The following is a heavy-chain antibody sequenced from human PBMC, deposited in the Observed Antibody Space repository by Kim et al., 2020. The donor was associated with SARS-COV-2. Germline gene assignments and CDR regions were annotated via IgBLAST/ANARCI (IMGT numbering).Heavy chain of an antibody. CDR3: AKEGSLSSSWYFLGGYFQH. CDR2: ISGDGGST. Sequence: GGSLRLSCAASGFTFGGYAMHWVRQAPGKGLEWVSLISGDGGSTYYADSVKGRFTISRDNSKNSLYLQMNSLRTEDTAVYYCAKEGSLSSSWYFLGGYFQHWGQGTLVTVSS. CDR1: GFTFGGYA. D-gene: IGHD6-13*01. V-gene: IGHV3-43*02. J-gene: IGHJ1*01.